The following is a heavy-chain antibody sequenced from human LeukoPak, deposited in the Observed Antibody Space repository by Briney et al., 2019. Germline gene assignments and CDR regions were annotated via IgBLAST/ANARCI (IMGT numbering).Heavy chain of an antibody. D-gene: IGHD1/OR15-1a*01. Sequence: ASVKVSCKASGYTFTRYYMHWVRQAPGQGLEWTGIINPSGGSTSFAQKFQGRVTMTRDTSTSTVYMELSSLRSEDTAMYYCAREGVTGTLRYMDVWGRGTTVTVSS. J-gene: IGHJ6*03. CDR2: INPSGGST. CDR3: AREGVTGTLRYMDV. CDR1: GYTFTRYY. V-gene: IGHV1-46*01.